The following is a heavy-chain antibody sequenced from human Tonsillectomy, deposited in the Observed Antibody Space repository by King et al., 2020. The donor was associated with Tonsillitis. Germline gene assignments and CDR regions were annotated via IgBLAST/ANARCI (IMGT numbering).Heavy chain of an antibody. D-gene: IGHD3-10*01. J-gene: IGHJ4*02. CDR1: GYTFTSYY. Sequence: VQLVESGAEVKKPGASVKVSCKASGYTFTSYYIHWVRQAPGQGLEWMGIINHSVGSTSYAQKFQGRVTMTRDTSTSTVYMELSSLRSEDTAMYYCARGSGSGTYYKYFEYWGQGTLVTVSS. V-gene: IGHV1-46*01. CDR3: ARGSGSGTYYKYFEY. CDR2: INHSVGST.